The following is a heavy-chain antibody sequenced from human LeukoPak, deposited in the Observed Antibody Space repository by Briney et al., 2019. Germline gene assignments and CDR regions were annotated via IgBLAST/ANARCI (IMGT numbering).Heavy chain of an antibody. CDR3: ASPMGPTYYYDSTDAFDI. CDR1: GGTFSSYA. Sequence: SVKVSCKASGGTFSSYAISWVRQASGQGLEWMGGIIPIFGTANYAQKFQGRVTITTDESTSTAYMELSSLRSEDTAVYYCASPMGPTYYYDSTDAFDIWGQGTMVTVSS. V-gene: IGHV1-69*05. J-gene: IGHJ3*02. D-gene: IGHD3-22*01. CDR2: IIPIFGTA.